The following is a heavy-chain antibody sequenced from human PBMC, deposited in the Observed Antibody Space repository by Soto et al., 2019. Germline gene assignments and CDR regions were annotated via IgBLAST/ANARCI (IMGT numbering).Heavy chain of an antibody. CDR3: ARRYVDQLLARAYYYYGMDV. V-gene: IGHV5-10-1*01. D-gene: IGHD2-2*01. J-gene: IGHJ6*02. Sequence: GESLKISCKGSGYSFTSYWISWVRQMPGKGLEWMGRIDPSDSYTNYSPSFQGHVTISADKSISTAYLQWSSLKASDTAMYYCARRYVDQLLARAYYYYGMDVWGQGTTVTVSS. CDR1: GYSFTSYW. CDR2: IDPSDSYT.